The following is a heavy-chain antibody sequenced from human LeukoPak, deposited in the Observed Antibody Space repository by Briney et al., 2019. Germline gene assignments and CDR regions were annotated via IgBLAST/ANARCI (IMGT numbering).Heavy chain of an antibody. V-gene: IGHV4-4*07. D-gene: IGHD5/OR15-5a*01. CDR1: GGSIRGYY. J-gene: IGHJ4*02. Sequence: SETLSLTCTVSGGSIRGYYWNWIRQPAGKGLECIGRISASGTTNDNPSLNSRVTMSVDTSKNQFSLRLSSVTAADTAVYYCARAPPVSYYFDYWGQGTLVTVSS. CDR2: ISASGTT. CDR3: ARAPPVSYYFDY.